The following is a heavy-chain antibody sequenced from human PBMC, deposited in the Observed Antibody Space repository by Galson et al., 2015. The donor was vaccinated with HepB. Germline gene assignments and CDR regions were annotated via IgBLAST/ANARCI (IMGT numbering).Heavy chain of an antibody. V-gene: IGHV1-24*01. CDR2: FDPEDGET. CDR3: ATVAFVVVPAAIYMGVYNRFDP. CDR1: GSTLTELS. Sequence: SVTVSCKVSGSTLTELSMHWVRQAPGKGLEWMGGFDPEDGETIYAQKFQGRVTMTEDTSTDTAYMELSSLRSEDTAVYYCATVAFVVVPAAIYMGVYNRFDPWGQGTLVTVSS. J-gene: IGHJ5*02. D-gene: IGHD2-2*02.